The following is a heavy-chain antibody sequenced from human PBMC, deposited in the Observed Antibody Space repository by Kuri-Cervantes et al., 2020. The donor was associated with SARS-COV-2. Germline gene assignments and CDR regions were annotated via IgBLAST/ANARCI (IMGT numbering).Heavy chain of an antibody. V-gene: IGHV4-59*01. CDR3: ARWAPGGYDFWSGPLDY. D-gene: IGHD3-3*01. Sequence: SETLSLTCTVSGGSISSYYWSWIRQPPGKGLEWIGYIYYSGSTNYNPSLKSRVTISVDTSKNQFSLKLSSVTAADTAVYYCARWAPGGYDFWSGPLDYWGQGTLVTVSS. CDR1: GGSISSYY. J-gene: IGHJ4*02. CDR2: IYYSGST.